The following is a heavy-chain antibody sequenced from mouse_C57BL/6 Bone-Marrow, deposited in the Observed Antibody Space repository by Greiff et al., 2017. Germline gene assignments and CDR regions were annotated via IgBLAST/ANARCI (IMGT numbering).Heavy chain of an antibody. CDR3: AFTTVVSPYFDD. D-gene: IGHD1-1*01. CDR2: IDPDDGET. J-gene: IGHJ2*01. V-gene: IGHV14-2*01. Sequence: EVKLMESGAELVKPGASVKLSCAASGFNIKDYYMHWVKQRTEQGLEWIGRIDPDDGETKYAPKFQGKATITADTSSNTAYLQLSSLTSEDTAVYYCAFTTVVSPYFDDWGPGTTLTVSS. CDR1: GFNIKDYY.